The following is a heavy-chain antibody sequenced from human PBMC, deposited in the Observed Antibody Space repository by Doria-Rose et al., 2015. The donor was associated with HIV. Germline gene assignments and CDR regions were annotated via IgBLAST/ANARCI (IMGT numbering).Heavy chain of an antibody. Sequence: QVTLKESGPVLVKPTETLTLTCTVSGVSLSSPGMGVSWIRQPPGKAREWLSNIFSDDERSYKTSLKSRLTISRGTSTSQVVLTMTDMGPVDTATYYCARIKSSRWYHKYYFDFWGQGTLVIVSA. CDR2: IFSDDER. CDR3: ARIKSSRWYHKYYFDF. D-gene: IGHD6-13*01. V-gene: IGHV2-26*01. J-gene: IGHJ4*02. CDR1: GVSLSSPGMG.